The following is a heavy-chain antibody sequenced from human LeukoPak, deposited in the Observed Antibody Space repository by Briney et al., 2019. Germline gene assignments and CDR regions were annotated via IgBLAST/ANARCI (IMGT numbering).Heavy chain of an antibody. CDR1: GFTFSNYA. V-gene: IGHV3-30*04. CDR3: ARALEGYSSSWYDLGY. J-gene: IGHJ4*02. CDR2: ISYDGSNK. Sequence: GGSLRLSCAASGFTFSNYALHWVRQAPGKGLEWVAVISYDGSNKFYADSVRGRFTISRDNSKNTLFLQMNSLRPEDTAVYYCARALEGYSSSWYDLGYWGQGTLVTVSS. D-gene: IGHD6-13*01.